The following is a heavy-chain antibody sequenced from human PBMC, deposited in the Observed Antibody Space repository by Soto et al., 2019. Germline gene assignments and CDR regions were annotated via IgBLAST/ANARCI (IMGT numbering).Heavy chain of an antibody. CDR3: ARRDAIVGATRAGFDY. J-gene: IGHJ4*02. Sequence: QLQLQESGPGLVKPSETLSLTCTVSGGSISSSSYYWGWIRQPPGKGLEGIGSIYYSGSTYYNPSLKSPVTISVDTSKNQFALKLSSVTAADTAVYYCARRDAIVGATRAGFDYWGQGTLVTVSS. CDR1: GGSISSSSYY. CDR2: IYYSGST. V-gene: IGHV4-39*01. D-gene: IGHD1-26*01.